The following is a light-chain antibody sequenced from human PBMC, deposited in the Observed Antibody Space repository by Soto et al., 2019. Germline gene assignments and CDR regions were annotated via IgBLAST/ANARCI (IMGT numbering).Light chain of an antibody. Sequence: QSALTQPASVSGSPGQSITISCTGTSSDVGGYNYVYWYQQHPGKAPKLMIYDVSNRPSGVSNRFSGSKSANTASLTISGLQAEDEADYYCSSYTSSSFLYVFGTGTKLTVL. CDR1: SSDVGGYNY. CDR3: SSYTSSSFLYV. J-gene: IGLJ1*01. CDR2: DVS. V-gene: IGLV2-14*03.